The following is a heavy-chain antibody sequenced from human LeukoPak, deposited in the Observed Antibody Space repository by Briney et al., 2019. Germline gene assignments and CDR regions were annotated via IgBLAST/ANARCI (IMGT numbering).Heavy chain of an antibody. V-gene: IGHV3-30*18. CDR2: ISYDGSNK. Sequence: GGSLRLSCAASGFTFSSYGMHWVRQAPGKGLEWVAVISYDGSNKYYADSVKGRFTISRDNSKNTLYLQMNSLRAEDTAVYYCAKDQYYYGSGSYYSTYYYYGMDVWGQGTTVTVSS. J-gene: IGHJ6*02. D-gene: IGHD3-10*01. CDR3: AKDQYYYGSGSYYSTYYYYGMDV. CDR1: GFTFSSYG.